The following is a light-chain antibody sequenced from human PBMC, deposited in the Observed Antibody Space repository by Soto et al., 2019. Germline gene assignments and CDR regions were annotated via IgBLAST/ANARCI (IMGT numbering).Light chain of an antibody. CDR2: GAS. Sequence: EIVMTQSPATLSVSPGERATLSCRASQSVSSNLAWYQQKPGQAPRLLIYGASTRATGIPARFSGSGSGTEFTLTFSSLQSEDFAIYFCQQYNNWPPDRTFGQGTKVEIK. J-gene: IGKJ1*01. V-gene: IGKV3-15*01. CDR3: QQYNNWPPDRT. CDR1: QSVSSN.